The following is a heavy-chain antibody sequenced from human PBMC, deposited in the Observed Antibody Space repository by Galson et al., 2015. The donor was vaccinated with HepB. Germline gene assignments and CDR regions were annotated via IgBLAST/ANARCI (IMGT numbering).Heavy chain of an antibody. CDR2: INTNTGNP. CDR1: GYAFTSYA. Sequence: SVKVSCKASGYAFTSYAMNWVRQAPGQGLEWMGWINTNTGNPTYAQGFTGRFVFSLDTSVSTAYLQISSLKAEDTAVYYCAREAEGYDFWSGYVRWFDPWGQGTLVTVSS. V-gene: IGHV7-4-1*02. D-gene: IGHD3-3*01. J-gene: IGHJ5*02. CDR3: AREAEGYDFWSGYVRWFDP.